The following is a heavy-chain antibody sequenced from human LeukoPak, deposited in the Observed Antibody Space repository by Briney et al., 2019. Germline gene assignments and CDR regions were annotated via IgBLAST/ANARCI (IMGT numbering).Heavy chain of an antibody. D-gene: IGHD2-15*01. CDR2: ISAYNGNT. CDR3: ARDWKCSGGSCYSLPYWYYYYYMDV. V-gene: IGHV1-18*01. CDR1: GYTFTSYG. J-gene: IGHJ6*03. Sequence: ASVKVSCKASGYTFTSYGISWVRQAPGQGLEWMGWISAYNGNTNYAQKLQGRVTMTTDTSTSTAYMELRSLRSDDTAVYYCARDWKCSGGSCYSLPYWYYYYYMDVWGKGTTVTVSS.